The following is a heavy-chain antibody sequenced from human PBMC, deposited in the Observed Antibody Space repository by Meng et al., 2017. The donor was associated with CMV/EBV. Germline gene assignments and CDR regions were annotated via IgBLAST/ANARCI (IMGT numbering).Heavy chain of an antibody. CDR2: ISSSGSTI. J-gene: IGHJ6*02. CDR1: GFTFSSYE. D-gene: IGHD2-2*01. CDR3: AREAGHYCSSTSCLLRYYYYGMDV. V-gene: IGHV3-48*03. Sequence: GESLKISCAASGFTFSSYEMNWVRQAPGKGLEWVSYISSSGSTIYYADSVKGRFTISRDNAKNSLYLQMNSLRAEDTAVYYCAREAGHYCSSTSCLLRYYYYGMDVWGQGTTVTVSS.